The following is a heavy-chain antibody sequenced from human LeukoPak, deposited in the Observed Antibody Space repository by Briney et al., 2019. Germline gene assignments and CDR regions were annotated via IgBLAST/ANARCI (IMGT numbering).Heavy chain of an antibody. Sequence: GRSLRLSCAASGFTFSNYDMHWVRQAPGKWLEWVAVISYDGSNKYYADSVKGRFTISRDNSKNTVYLQMNSLRAEDTAVYYCAKDREGTTFDNWGQGTLVTVSS. CDR1: GFTFSNYD. V-gene: IGHV3-30*18. CDR2: ISYDGSNK. CDR3: AKDREGTTFDN. D-gene: IGHD1-7*01. J-gene: IGHJ4*02.